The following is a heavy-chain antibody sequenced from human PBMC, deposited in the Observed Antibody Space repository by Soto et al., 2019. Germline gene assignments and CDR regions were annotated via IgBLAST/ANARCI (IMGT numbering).Heavy chain of an antibody. J-gene: IGHJ5*02. D-gene: IGHD1-26*01. CDR2: INPRSGDT. CDR1: GYTFIGYY. Sequence: QVQLVQSGAEVKKPGASVKVSCKASGYTFIGYYIHWVRQAPGQGLEWMGRINPRSGDTTYAQKFQGRLTMTRDTSNSTAYMELSSLRSDDTAVYYCGRDGVGATPLGWFDPWGQGSLVTVSS. CDR3: GRDGVGATPLGWFDP. V-gene: IGHV1-2*06.